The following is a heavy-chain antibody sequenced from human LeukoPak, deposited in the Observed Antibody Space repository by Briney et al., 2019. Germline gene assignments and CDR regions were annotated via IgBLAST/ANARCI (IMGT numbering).Heavy chain of an antibody. CDR3: ARENVDTALVTGYYYYYMDV. CDR1: GYTFTGYY. D-gene: IGHD5-18*01. J-gene: IGHJ6*03. CDR2: INPNSGGT. Sequence: GASVKVSCKASGYTFTGYYMHWVRQAPGQGLEWMGWINPNSGGTNYAQKFQGRVTMTRDTSISTAYMELSRLRSDDTAVYYCARENVDTALVTGYYYYYMDVWGKGATLTVSS. V-gene: IGHV1-2*02.